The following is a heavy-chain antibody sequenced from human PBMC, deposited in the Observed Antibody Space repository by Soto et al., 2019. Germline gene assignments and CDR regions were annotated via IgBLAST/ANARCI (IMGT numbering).Heavy chain of an antibody. CDR2: IYYSGST. CDR1: GGSISSYY. Sequence: TLSLTCTVSGGSISSYYWSWIRQPPGKGLEWIGYIYYSGSTNYNPSLKSRVTISVDTSKNQFSLKLSSVTAADTAVYYCARQKFGVVVVAATRTPNWFDPWGQGTLVTVSS. J-gene: IGHJ5*02. D-gene: IGHD2-15*01. V-gene: IGHV4-59*08. CDR3: ARQKFGVVVVAATRTPNWFDP.